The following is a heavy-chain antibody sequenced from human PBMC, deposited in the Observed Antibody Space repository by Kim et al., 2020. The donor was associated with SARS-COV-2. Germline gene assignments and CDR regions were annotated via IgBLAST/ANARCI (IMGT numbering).Heavy chain of an antibody. V-gene: IGHV3-53*01. D-gene: IGHD1-1*01. CDR2: IYIRGNT. J-gene: IGHJ4*02. Sequence: GGSLRLSCAVSGFFVNTNDMAWVRQAPRKGLEWVSAIYIRGNTYYADSVKGRFTISRDNSKNTVFLQMNSLRADDTAIYYCVRYDWNDTPIDYWGQGALVTVSS. CDR1: GFFVNTND. CDR3: VRYDWNDTPIDY.